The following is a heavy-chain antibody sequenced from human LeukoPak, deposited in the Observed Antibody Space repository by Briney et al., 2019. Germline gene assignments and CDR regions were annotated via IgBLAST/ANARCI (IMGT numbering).Heavy chain of an antibody. CDR1: GFTFSSYG. Sequence: GGSLRLSCAASGFTFSSYGMYWVRQAPGKGLEWVAVISYDGSNKYYADSVKGRFTISRDNSKNTLYLQMSSLRAEDTAVYYCVKVDSSGWFLYYYGMDVWGQGTTVTVSS. CDR3: VKVDSSGWFLYYYGMDV. J-gene: IGHJ6*02. D-gene: IGHD6-19*01. CDR2: ISYDGSNK. V-gene: IGHV3-30*18.